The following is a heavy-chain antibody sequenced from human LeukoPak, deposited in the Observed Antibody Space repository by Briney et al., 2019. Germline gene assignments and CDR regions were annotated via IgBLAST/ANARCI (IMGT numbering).Heavy chain of an antibody. D-gene: IGHD3-10*01. CDR3: AKDDAWLRFGE. Sequence: GRSLRLSCEVSGFTFSSYHMNWVRQAPGKGLELVANIKQDRSEKYYVDSVKGRFTISRDNSKNTLYLEVISLTAEDTAVYYCAKDDAWLRFGEWSQGTLVTVSS. V-gene: IGHV3-7*03. CDR2: IKQDRSEK. CDR1: GFTFSSYH. J-gene: IGHJ4*02.